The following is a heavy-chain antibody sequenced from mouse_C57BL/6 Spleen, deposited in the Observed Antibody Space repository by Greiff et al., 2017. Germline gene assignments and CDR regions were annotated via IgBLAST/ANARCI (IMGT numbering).Heavy chain of an antibody. CDR3: ARHPHYYGSSYFDY. CDR2: INPNNGGT. D-gene: IGHD1-1*01. V-gene: IGHV1-26*01. CDR1: GYTFTDYY. J-gene: IGHJ2*01. Sequence: VQLQQSGPELVKPGASVKISCKASGYTFTDYYMNWVKQSHGKSLEWIGDINPNNGGTSYNQKFKGKATLTVDKSSSTAYMELRSLTSEDSAVYYCARHPHYYGSSYFDYWGQGTTLTVSS.